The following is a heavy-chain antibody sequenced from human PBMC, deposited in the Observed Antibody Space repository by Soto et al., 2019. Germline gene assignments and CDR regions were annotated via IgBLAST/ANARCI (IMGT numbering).Heavy chain of an antibody. CDR3: VRDRDFGDYIIYTFDI. CDR2: IWYDGSKQ. Sequence: VQLVESGGGVVQPGRSLRLSCAASGFSFSTYGMHWVRQAPGKGLEWVATIWYDGSKQFYGDSVKGRLTISRDNSKNTLYLQMNSLRAEDTAVYYCVRDRDFGDYIIYTFDIWGQGTMVTVSS. D-gene: IGHD4-17*01. CDR1: GFSFSTYG. V-gene: IGHV3-33*01. J-gene: IGHJ3*02.